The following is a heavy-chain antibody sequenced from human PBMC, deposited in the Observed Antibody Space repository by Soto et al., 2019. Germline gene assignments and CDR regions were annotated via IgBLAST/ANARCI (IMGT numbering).Heavy chain of an antibody. J-gene: IGHJ6*02. CDR2: INHSGST. CDR3: ARGEDYGDSLYYYYGMDV. D-gene: IGHD4-17*01. CDR1: GGSFSGYY. V-gene: IGHV4-34*01. Sequence: PSETLSLTCAVYGGSFSGYYWSWIRQPPGKGLEWIGEINHSGSTNYNPSLKSRVTISVDTSKNQFSLKLSSVTAADTAVYYCARGEDYGDSLYYYYGMDVWGQGTTVT.